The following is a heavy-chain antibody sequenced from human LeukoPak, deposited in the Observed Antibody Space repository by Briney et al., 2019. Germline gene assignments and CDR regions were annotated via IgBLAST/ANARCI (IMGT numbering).Heavy chain of an antibody. CDR2: ISDSGGST. J-gene: IGHJ4*02. D-gene: IGHD1-26*01. CDR3: AKRGAEVGATVAPGDY. CDR1: GFTVSSNY. V-gene: IGHV3-23*01. Sequence: GGSLRLSCAASGFTVSSNYMSWVRQAPGKGLEWVSAISDSGGSTYYADSVKGRFTISRDNSKNTLYLQMNSLRAEDTAVYYCAKRGAEVGATVAPGDYWGQGTLVTVSS.